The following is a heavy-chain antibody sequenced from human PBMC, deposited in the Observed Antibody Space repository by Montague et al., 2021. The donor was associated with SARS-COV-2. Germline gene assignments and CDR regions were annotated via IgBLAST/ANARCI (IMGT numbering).Heavy chain of an antibody. CDR2: LYRSGSV. D-gene: IGHD3-10*01. J-gene: IGHJ6*02. CDR3: VRGAEEAHFAMDV. V-gene: IGHV4-39*02. CDR1: GGFISDSYY. Sequence: SETLSLTCIVSGGFISDSYYWAWIRQAPGKGLVWLGSLYRSGSVYSNPSLKSRVSISVDKSKNHFSLRLTSATAAETAVYYCVRGAEEAHFAMDVWGQGTTVTVSS.